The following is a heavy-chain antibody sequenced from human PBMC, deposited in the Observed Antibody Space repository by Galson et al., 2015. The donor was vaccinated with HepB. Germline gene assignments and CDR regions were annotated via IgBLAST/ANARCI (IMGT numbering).Heavy chain of an antibody. V-gene: IGHV1-18*01. J-gene: IGHJ4*02. D-gene: IGHD6-13*01. CDR2: ISAYNGNT. CDR1: GYTFTNYG. CDR3: AREGGIAPKEFDH. Sequence: SVKVSCKASGYTFTNYGFSWVRQAPGQGLEWVGWISAYNGNTNYAQNLQGRVTMTTDTSTSTAYMELRSLRSDDTAVYYCAREGGIAPKEFDHWGQGTLVTVSS.